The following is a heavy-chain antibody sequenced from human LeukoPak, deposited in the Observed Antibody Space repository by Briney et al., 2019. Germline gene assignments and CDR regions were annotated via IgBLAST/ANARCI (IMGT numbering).Heavy chain of an antibody. CDR3: TTDHRWFGDYYFDY. D-gene: IGHD3-10*01. V-gene: IGHV3-15*01. CDR2: IKSKTDGGTT. CDR1: GFTFSNAW. Sequence: PGGSLRLSCAASGFTFSNAWMSWVRQAPGKGLEWVGRIKSKTDGGTTDYAAPVKGRSTISRDDSKNTLYLQMNSLKTEDTAVYYCTTDHRWFGDYYFDYWGQGTLVTVSS. J-gene: IGHJ4*02.